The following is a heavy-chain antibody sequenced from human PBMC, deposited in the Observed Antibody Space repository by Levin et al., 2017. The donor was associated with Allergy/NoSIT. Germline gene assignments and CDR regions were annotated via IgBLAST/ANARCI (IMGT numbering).Heavy chain of an antibody. CDR3: ARSWNSNYVGVDY. V-gene: IGHV4-31*03. CDR1: GGSISSGGYY. D-gene: IGHD4-11*01. J-gene: IGHJ4*02. CDR2: IYYSGST. Sequence: SETLSLTCTVSGGSISSGGYYWSWIRQHPGKGLEWIGYIYYSGSTYYNPSLKSRVTISVDTSKNQFSLKLSSVTAADTAVYYCARSWNSNYVGVDYWGQGTLVTVSS.